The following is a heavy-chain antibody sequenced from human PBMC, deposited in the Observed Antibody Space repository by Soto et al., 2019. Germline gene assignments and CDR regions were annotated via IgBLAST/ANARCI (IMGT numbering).Heavy chain of an antibody. D-gene: IGHD6-19*01. J-gene: IGHJ4*02. Sequence: GGSLRLSCAASGFTFSSYGMHWVRQAPGKGLEWVAVISYDGSNKYYADSVKGRFTISRDNSKNTLYLQMNSLRAEDTAVYYCAKDRWLVLFAEAQIDYWGQGTLVTVSS. CDR2: ISYDGSNK. CDR3: AKDRWLVLFAEAQIDY. CDR1: GFTFSSYG. V-gene: IGHV3-30*18.